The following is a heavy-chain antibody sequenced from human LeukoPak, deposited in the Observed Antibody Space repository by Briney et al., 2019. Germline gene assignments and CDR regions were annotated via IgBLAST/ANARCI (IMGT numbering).Heavy chain of an antibody. D-gene: IGHD2-2*01. CDR3: ARETSGNKDLAVAPTTIRYGMDV. CDR2: IKQDGSEK. V-gene: IGHV3-7*03. CDR1: GFTFSNYW. Sequence: GGSLRLSCTASGFTFSNYWMSWVRQAPGKGLEWVANIKQDGSEKYYVGSVKGRFTISRDNTKNSLYLQMNSLRAEDTAVYYCARETSGNKDLAVAPTTIRYGMDVWGQGTTVSVSS. J-gene: IGHJ6*02.